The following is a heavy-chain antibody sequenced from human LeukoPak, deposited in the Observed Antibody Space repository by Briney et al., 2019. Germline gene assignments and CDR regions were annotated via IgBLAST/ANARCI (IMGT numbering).Heavy chain of an antibody. V-gene: IGHV1-8*01. CDR3: ARGSGVLSYYYYGMDV. Sequence: ASVKVSCKASGYTLTSYDINWVRQATGQGLEWMGWMNPNSGNTGYAQKFQGRVTMTRNTSISTAYMELSSLRSEDTAVYYCARGSGVLSYYYYGMDVWGQGTTVTVSS. J-gene: IGHJ6*02. CDR2: MNPNSGNT. CDR1: GYTLTSYD. D-gene: IGHD7-27*01.